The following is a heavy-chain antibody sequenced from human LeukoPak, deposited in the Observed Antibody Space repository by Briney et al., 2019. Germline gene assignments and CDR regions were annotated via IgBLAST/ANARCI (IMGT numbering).Heavy chain of an antibody. CDR3: ARVARAGIWFGELRPYYYYGMDV. Sequence: ASVTVSCKASGYTFTSYYMHWVRQAPGQGLEWMGIINPSGGSTSYAQKFQGRVTMTRDTSTSTVYMELSSLRSEDTAVYYCARVARAGIWFGELRPYYYYGMDVWGQGTTVTVSS. CDR1: GYTFTSYY. J-gene: IGHJ6*02. V-gene: IGHV1-46*01. D-gene: IGHD3-10*01. CDR2: INPSGGST.